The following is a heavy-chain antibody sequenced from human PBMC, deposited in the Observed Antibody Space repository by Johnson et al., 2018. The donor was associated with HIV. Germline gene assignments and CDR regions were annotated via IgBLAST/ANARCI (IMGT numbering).Heavy chain of an antibody. V-gene: IGHV3-74*03. CDR1: GFTFSSYA. CDR3: ARVRIIYSSSSHAFDI. CDR2: INSDGSNT. D-gene: IGHD6-6*01. Sequence: VQLVESGGGLIQPGGSLRLSCAASGFTFSSYAMHWVRQAPGKGLEWVSRINSDGSNTKYADSVKGRFTISRDNAKNTLYLQMSSLRVEDTAVYCCARVRIIYSSSSHAFDIWGQGTMVTVSS. J-gene: IGHJ3*02.